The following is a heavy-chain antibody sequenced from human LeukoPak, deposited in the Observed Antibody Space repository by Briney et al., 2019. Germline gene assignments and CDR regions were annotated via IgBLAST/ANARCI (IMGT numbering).Heavy chain of an antibody. Sequence: GGSLRLSCAASGFSFSSDAMHSVRQAPAKGLEWVAVISYDGSNKYYADSVKGRFTISRDHSKNTLYLQMNSLRPEDTAVYYCARRYSGSYNYYYMDVWGKGTTVTVSS. J-gene: IGHJ6*03. D-gene: IGHD1-26*01. CDR3: ARRYSGSYNYYYMDV. V-gene: IGHV3-30*03. CDR1: GFSFSSDA. CDR2: ISYDGSNK.